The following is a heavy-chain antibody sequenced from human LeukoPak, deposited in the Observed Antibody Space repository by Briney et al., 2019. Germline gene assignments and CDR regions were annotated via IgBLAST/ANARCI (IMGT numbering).Heavy chain of an antibody. CDR3: ARDSTPYCGDCYGDAFDI. CDR2: ISSDGNNI. V-gene: IGHV3-74*01. Sequence: PGGSLRLSCAASGFTFSNYWMHWVCQVPGKGLVWVSRISSDGNNIQYADSVKGRFTISRDNAKNSLYQQMNSLRAEDTAVYYCARDSTPYCGDCYGDAFDIWGQGTMVTVSS. D-gene: IGHD2-21*02. J-gene: IGHJ3*02. CDR1: GFTFSNYW.